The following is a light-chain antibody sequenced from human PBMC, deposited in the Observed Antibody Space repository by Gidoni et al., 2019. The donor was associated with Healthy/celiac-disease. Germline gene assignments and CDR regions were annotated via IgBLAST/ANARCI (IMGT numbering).Light chain of an antibody. CDR1: SSDVGGYNY. CDR3: SSYTSRSTVV. Sequence: QSALTQPASVSGSTGQAITISCTGTSSDVGGYNYVSWYQQHPGKAPKLMIYEVSNRPSGVSNRFSGSKSGTTASLTISVLQAEDAADYYCSSYTSRSTVVFGGGTKLTVL. CDR2: EVS. V-gene: IGLV2-14*01. J-gene: IGLJ2*01.